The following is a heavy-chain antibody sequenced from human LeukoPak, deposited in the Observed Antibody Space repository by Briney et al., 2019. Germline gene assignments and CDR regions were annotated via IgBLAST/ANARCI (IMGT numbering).Heavy chain of an antibody. V-gene: IGHV3-21*04. CDR2: ISSSSSYI. J-gene: IGHJ4*02. CDR3: AREATMVRGVDY. D-gene: IGHD3-10*01. CDR1: GFAFNYAW. Sequence: GGSLRLSCAASGFAFNYAWVSWVRQAPGKGLEWVSSISSSSSYIYYADSVKGRFTISRDNAKNSLYLQMNSLRAEDTAVYYCAREATMVRGVDYWGQGTLVTVSS.